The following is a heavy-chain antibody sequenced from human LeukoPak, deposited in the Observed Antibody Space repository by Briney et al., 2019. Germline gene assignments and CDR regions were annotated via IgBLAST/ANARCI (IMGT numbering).Heavy chain of an antibody. D-gene: IGHD3-16*01. CDR2: INHSGST. V-gene: IGHV4-34*01. CDR1: GGSFSGYY. Sequence: SETLSLTCAVYGGSFSGYYWSWIRRPPGKGLEWIGEINHSGSTNYNPSLKSRVTISVDTSKNQFSLKLSSVTAADTAVYYCARGGNMITFGGVIDYWGQGTLVTVSS. CDR3: ARGGNMITFGGVIDY. J-gene: IGHJ4*02.